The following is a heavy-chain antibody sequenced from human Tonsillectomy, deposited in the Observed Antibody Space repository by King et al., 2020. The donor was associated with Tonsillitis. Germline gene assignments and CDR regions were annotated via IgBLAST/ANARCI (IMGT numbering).Heavy chain of an antibody. D-gene: IGHD3-10*01. CDR3: ARDRAVPDYYYGLDV. Sequence: VQLHESGPRLVEPSETLSLTCTVSGASIGLYYWSWIRQPAGKGLEWIGRIYTSGSTNYNPSLRSRVTISIDMSKNQLSLKLNSVTAADTAVYYCARDRAVPDYYYGLDVWGQGTTVSVSS. V-gene: IGHV4-4*07. J-gene: IGHJ6*02. CDR1: GASIGLYY. CDR2: IYTSGST.